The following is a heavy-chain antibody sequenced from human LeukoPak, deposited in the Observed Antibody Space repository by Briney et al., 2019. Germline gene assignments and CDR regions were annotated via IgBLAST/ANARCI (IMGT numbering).Heavy chain of an antibody. CDR1: GGSISSYY. Sequence: PSETLSLTCTVSGGSISSYYWSWIRQPPGKGLEWIGYIYYSGSTNYNPSLKSRVTISVDTSKNQFSLKLSSVTAADTAVYYCARGQYYDSSGYYPGLGYYYYYMDVWGKGTTVTISS. D-gene: IGHD3-22*01. CDR2: IYYSGST. J-gene: IGHJ6*03. V-gene: IGHV4-59*01. CDR3: ARGQYYDSSGYYPGLGYYYYYMDV.